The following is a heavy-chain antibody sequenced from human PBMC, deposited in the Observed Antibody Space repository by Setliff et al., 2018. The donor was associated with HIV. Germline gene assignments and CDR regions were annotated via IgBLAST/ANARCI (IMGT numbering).Heavy chain of an antibody. Sequence: SETLSLTCDVYGGSFSGYYWSWIRQPPGKGLEWIGEINHSGSTNYNPSLKSRVTISVDTSKNQFSLKLSSVTAADTAVYYCAGRGWYYYYYMDVWGKGTTVTVSS. CDR1: GGSFSGYY. J-gene: IGHJ6*03. CDR3: AGRGWYYYYYMDV. D-gene: IGHD2-15*01. V-gene: IGHV4-34*01. CDR2: INHSGST.